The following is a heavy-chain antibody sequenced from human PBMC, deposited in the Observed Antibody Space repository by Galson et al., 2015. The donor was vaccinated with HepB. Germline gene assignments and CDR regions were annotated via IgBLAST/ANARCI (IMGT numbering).Heavy chain of an antibody. J-gene: IGHJ4*02. D-gene: IGHD1-26*01. V-gene: IGHV3-23*01. Sequence: SLRLSCAASGFTFRSYAMSWVRQAPGKGLEWVSAISGDGYSTFYADSVKGRVTIARDKAKNTRYLQMNSRRAEDTAVYYCAQDVLLSGSYRLHYWGQGTLVTVAS. CDR3: AQDVLLSGSYRLHY. CDR1: GFTFRSYA. CDR2: ISGDGYST.